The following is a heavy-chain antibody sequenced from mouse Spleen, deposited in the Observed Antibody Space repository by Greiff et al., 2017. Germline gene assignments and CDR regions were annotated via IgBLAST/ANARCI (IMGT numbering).Heavy chain of an antibody. J-gene: IGHJ3*01. CDR2: IDPSDSYT. CDR3: ARIVARTDWFAY. D-gene: IGHD1-1*01. V-gene: IGHV1-69*01. CDR1: GYTFTSYW. Sequence: QVQLKQPGAELVMPGASVKLSCKASGYTFTSYWMHWVKQRPGQGLEWIGEIDPSDSYTNYNQKFKGKATLTVDKSSSTAYMQLSSLTSEDSAVYYCARIVARTDWFAYWGQGTLVTVSA.